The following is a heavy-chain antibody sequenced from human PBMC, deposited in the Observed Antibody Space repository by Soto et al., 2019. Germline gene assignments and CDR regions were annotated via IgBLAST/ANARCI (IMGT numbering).Heavy chain of an antibody. CDR3: AGSRRYFDWLLLSFDY. J-gene: IGHJ4*02. D-gene: IGHD3-9*01. Sequence: GGSLRLSCAASGFTFSSYSMNWVRQAPGKGLEWVSYISSSSSTIYYADSVKGRFTISRDNAKNSLYLQMNSLRAEDTAVYYCAGSRRYFDWLLLSFDYWGQGTLVTVSS. CDR2: ISSSSSTI. V-gene: IGHV3-48*01. CDR1: GFTFSSYS.